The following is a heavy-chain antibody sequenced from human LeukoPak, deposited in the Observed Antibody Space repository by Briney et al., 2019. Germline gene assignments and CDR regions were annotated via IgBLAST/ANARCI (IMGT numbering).Heavy chain of an antibody. CDR3: AKGHSSSWYYFDY. CDR2: ISYDGSNK. J-gene: IGHJ4*02. Sequence: GGSLRLSCAASGFTFSDYYMSWIRQAPGKGLEWVAVISYDGSNKYYADSVKGRFTISRDNSKNTLYLQMNSLRAEDTAVYYCAKGHSSSWYYFDYWGQGTLVTVSS. CDR1: GFTFSDYY. V-gene: IGHV3-30*18. D-gene: IGHD6-13*01.